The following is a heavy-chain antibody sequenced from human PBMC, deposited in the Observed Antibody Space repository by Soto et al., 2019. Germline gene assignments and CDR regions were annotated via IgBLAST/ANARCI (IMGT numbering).Heavy chain of an antibody. CDR3: ARHDYGGFGL. Sequence: QLQLQESGPGLVKPSETLSLTCTVSGGSISSSSYYWGWIRQPPGKGLEWIGSIYYSGSTYYNPFLKTRVTISVHTYKHQVSLKLSSLAAAATAVYYCARHDYGGFGLWGQGTLVTVSS. J-gene: IGHJ4*02. V-gene: IGHV4-39*01. CDR2: IYYSGST. CDR1: GGSISSSSYY. D-gene: IGHD4-17*01.